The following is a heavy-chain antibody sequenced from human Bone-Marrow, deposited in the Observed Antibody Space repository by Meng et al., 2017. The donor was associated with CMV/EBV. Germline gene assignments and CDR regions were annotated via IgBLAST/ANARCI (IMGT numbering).Heavy chain of an antibody. J-gene: IGHJ4*02. CDR2: INHSGST. D-gene: IGHD3-3*01. Sequence: GSLRLSCAVYGGSFSGYYWSWIRQTPGKGLEWIGEINHSGSTNYNPSLKSRVTIIADTSKNQFSLKLSSVTAADTAVYYCARVRGFWGGYNLDYWGQGTLVTVSS. CDR3: ARVRGFWGGYNLDY. CDR1: GGSFSGYY. V-gene: IGHV4-34*01.